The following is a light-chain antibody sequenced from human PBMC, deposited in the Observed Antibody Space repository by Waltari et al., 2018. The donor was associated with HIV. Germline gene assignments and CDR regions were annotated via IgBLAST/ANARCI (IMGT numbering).Light chain of an antibody. J-gene: IGLJ2*01. CDR1: SPNIGTNY. Sequence: QSVFTQPTSVSAAPGQKVTISCSGSSPNIGTNYVSWYQQLPGTAPKLLIYDNNKRPSGIPDRFSGSKSGTSATLGITGLQTGDEADYYCGTWDSSLSAVVFGGGTKLTVL. CDR3: GTWDSSLSAVV. V-gene: IGLV1-51*01. CDR2: DNN.